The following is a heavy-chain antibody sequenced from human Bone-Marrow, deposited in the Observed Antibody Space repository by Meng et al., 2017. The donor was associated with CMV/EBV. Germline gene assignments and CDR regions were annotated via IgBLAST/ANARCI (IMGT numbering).Heavy chain of an antibody. V-gene: IGHV3-11*01. D-gene: IGHD3-10*01. CDR1: FTFRDHS. CDR2: ITASGNTI. Sequence: FTFRDHSMTWIRQAPWEGLEGGSFITASGNTIYYGDSVKGRFAISRDNAKNSLYLEMSSLRVDDTAMYYCTRDNRLHYGSGGRWFDPWGQGTLVTVSS. J-gene: IGHJ5*02. CDR3: TRDNRLHYGSGGRWFDP.